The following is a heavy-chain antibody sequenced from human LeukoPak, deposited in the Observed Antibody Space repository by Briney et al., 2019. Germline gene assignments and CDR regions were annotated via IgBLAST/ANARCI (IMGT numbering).Heavy chain of an antibody. CDR3: AKHYSSSSRNWFDP. CDR2: MCSSGDT. Sequence: SETLSLTCTVSGGSISTYYWSWIRQPPGKGLEWIGYMCSSGDTNYNPSLKSRVTISLDTSKNQFFLELSSVTAADTAVYYCAKHYSSSSRNWFDPWGQGTLVTVSS. V-gene: IGHV4-59*08. CDR1: GGSISTYY. D-gene: IGHD6-6*01. J-gene: IGHJ5*02.